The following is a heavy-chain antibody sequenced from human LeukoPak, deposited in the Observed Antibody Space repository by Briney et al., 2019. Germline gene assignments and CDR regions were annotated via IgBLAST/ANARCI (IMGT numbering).Heavy chain of an antibody. Sequence: GGSLRLSCAASGFTFGSYSMNWVRQAPGKGLEWVSYISSSSSTIYYADSVKGRFTISRDNAKNSLYLQMNSLRAEDTAVYYCARGGYDYVWGSYQDYWGQGTLVTVSS. CDR2: ISSSSSTI. J-gene: IGHJ4*02. V-gene: IGHV3-48*01. CDR1: GFTFGSYS. D-gene: IGHD3-16*02. CDR3: ARGGYDYVWGSYQDY.